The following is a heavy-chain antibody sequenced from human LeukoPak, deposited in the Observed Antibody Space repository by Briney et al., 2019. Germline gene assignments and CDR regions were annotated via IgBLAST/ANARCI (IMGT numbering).Heavy chain of an antibody. V-gene: IGHV3-23*01. D-gene: IGHD6-19*01. CDR3: AKVKSSGWYYFDY. Sequence: GGSLRLSCAASGFTFSSYAMSWVRQAPGKGPEWVSAISGSGGSTYYADSVKGRFTIPRDNSKNTLYLQMNSLRAEDTAVYYCAKVKSSGWYYFDYWGQGTLVTVSS. J-gene: IGHJ4*02. CDR1: GFTFSSYA. CDR2: ISGSGGST.